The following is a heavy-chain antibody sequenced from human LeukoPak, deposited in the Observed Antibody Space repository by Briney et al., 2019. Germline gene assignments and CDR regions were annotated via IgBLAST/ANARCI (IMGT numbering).Heavy chain of an antibody. CDR1: GYTFTSYG. V-gene: IGHV1-18*01. CDR2: ISPNNGNT. J-gene: IGHJ5*02. D-gene: IGHD2-15*01. Sequence: GASVKVSCKASGYTFTSYGISWVRQAPGQGLEWMGWISPNNGNTNYAQKLQGRVTMTTDTSTSTAYMELRSLRSDDTAVYYCARDSKYCSGGSCYADWFDPWGQGTLVTVSS. CDR3: ARDSKYCSGGSCYADWFDP.